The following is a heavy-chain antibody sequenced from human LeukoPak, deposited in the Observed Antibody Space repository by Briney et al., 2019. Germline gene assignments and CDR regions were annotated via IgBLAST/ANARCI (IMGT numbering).Heavy chain of an antibody. CDR3: ARVTSRSWFEGYFDY. D-gene: IGHD1-26*01. CDR2: IYHGGST. J-gene: IGHJ4*02. Sequence: SETLSLTCKASGGSTNSTSYYCGWIRQPPGKGLEWIGNIYHGGSTYYNPSLKSRVTMSGDTSKNQFSLNLSSVTAADTAVYYCARVTSRSWFEGYFDYWGQGTLVTVSS. CDR1: GGSTNSTSYY. V-gene: IGHV4-39*07.